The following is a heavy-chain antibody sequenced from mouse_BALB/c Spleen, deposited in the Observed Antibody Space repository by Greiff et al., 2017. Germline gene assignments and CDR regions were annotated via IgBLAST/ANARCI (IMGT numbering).Heavy chain of an antibody. V-gene: IGHV1-4*01. J-gene: IGHJ3*01. D-gene: IGHD1-2*01. CDR2: INPSSGYT. CDR1: GYTFTSYT. Sequence: VQRVESGAELARPGASVKMSCKASGYTFTSYTMHWVKQRPGQGLEWIGYINPSSGYTNYNQKFKDKATLTADKSSSTAYMQLSSLTSEDSAVYYCARGGYDPAYWGQGTLVTVSA. CDR3: ARGGYDPAY.